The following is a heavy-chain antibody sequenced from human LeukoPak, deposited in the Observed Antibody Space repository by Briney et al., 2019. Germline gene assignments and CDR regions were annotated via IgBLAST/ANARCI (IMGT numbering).Heavy chain of an antibody. CDR1: GGSISSSSYY. CDR3: ARLSGYYYGDWDY. J-gene: IGHJ4*02. V-gene: IGHV4-39*01. Sequence: SETLSLTCTVSGGSISSSSYYWGWIRQPPGKGLEWIGSLYYSGSTYYNPSLKSRVTISVDTSKNQFSLKLSSVTAADTAAYYCARLSGYYYGDWDYWGQGTLVTVSS. D-gene: IGHD3-22*01. CDR2: LYYSGST.